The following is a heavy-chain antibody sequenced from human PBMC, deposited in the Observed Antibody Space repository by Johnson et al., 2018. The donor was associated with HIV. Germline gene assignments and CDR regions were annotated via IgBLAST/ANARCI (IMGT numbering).Heavy chain of an antibody. CDR2: VTGSDSSK. V-gene: IGHV3-23*04. CDR1: GFTFSSYA. D-gene: IGHD6-13*01. Sequence: VQLVESGGGLVKPGGSLRLSCAASGFTFSSYAMHWVRQAPGKGLEWVSSVTGSDSSKYYADSVKGRFAISRDDSKNRLHLQMNSLKTEDTAVYYCARPRSEALRAGAFDLWGPWTMVTVSS. CDR3: ARPRSEALRAGAFDL. J-gene: IGHJ3*01.